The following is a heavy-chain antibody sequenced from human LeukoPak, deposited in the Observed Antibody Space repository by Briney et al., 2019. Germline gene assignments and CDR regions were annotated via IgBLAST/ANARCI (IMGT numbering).Heavy chain of an antibody. V-gene: IGHV4-4*07. J-gene: IGHJ4*02. Sequence: SETLSLTCTVSGGSISSYYWSWIRQPAGKGLEWIGRIYTSGSTNYNPSLKSRLTMSVDTSKNQFSLNLTSVTAADTAVYYCARGDKPGQGFDYWGQGTLVPVSS. CDR1: GGSISSYY. D-gene: IGHD2-15*01. CDR2: IYTSGST. CDR3: ARGDKPGQGFDY.